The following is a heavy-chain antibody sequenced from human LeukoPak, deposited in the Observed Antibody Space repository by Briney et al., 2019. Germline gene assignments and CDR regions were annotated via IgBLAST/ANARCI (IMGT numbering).Heavy chain of an antibody. CDR2: ISGSGGST. J-gene: IGHJ6*03. V-gene: IGHV3-23*01. CDR3: AKGPLQVVAAVGYYYYYYMDV. D-gene: IGHD2-15*01. Sequence: PGGSLGLSCAASGFTFSSYGMSWVRQAPGKGLEWVSAISGSGGSTYYADSVKGRFTISRDNSKNTLYLQMNSLRAEDTAVYYCAKGPLQVVAAVGYYYYYYMDVWGKGTTVTISS. CDR1: GFTFSSYG.